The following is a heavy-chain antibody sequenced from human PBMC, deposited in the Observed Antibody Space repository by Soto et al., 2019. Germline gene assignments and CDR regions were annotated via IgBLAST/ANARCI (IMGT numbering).Heavy chain of an antibody. J-gene: IGHJ6*02. V-gene: IGHV3-33*01. Sequence: PGGSLRLSCAASGFTFSSYGMHWVRQAPGKGLEWVAVIWYDGSNKYYADSVKGRFTISRDNSKNTLYLQMNSLRAEDTAVYYCARDRVSGPITIFGVVRDNGMDVWGQGTTVTVSS. CDR2: IWYDGSNK. CDR1: GFTFSSYG. CDR3: ARDRVSGPITIFGVVRDNGMDV. D-gene: IGHD3-3*01.